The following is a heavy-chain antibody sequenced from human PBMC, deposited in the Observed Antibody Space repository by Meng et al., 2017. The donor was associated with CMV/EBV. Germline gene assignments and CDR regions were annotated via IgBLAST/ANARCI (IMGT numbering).Heavy chain of an antibody. D-gene: IGHD3-3*01. CDR2: INSDGSST. CDR1: GFTFSSYW. CDR3: ARELVLGVTIFGVVPYGLDV. J-gene: IGHJ6*02. V-gene: IGHV3-74*01. Sequence: GESLKTPCAASGFTFSSYWMHWVRQAPGKGLVWVSRINSDGSSTSYADSVKGRFTITRDNGKNTLYLQMNSLRAEDTAVYYCARELVLGVTIFGVVPYGLDVWGQGTTVTVSS.